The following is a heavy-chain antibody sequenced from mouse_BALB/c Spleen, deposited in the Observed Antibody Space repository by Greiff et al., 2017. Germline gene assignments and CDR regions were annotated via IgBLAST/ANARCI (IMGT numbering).Heavy chain of an antibody. CDR3: ARHDYRYDGWFAY. D-gene: IGHD2-14*01. CDR1: GFTFSSFG. V-gene: IGHV5-17*02. J-gene: IGHJ3*01. Sequence: EVHLVESGGGLVQPGGSRKLSCAASGFTFSSFGMHWVRQAPEKGLEWVAYISSGSSTIYYPDSVKGRFTISRDNAKNTLYLQMSSLKSEDTAMYYCARHDYRYDGWFAYWGQGTLVTVSA. CDR2: ISSGSSTI.